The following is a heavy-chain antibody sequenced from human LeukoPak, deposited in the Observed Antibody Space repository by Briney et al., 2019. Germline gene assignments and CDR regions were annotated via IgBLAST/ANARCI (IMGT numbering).Heavy chain of an antibody. Sequence: PGGSLRLSCAASGFTFDDYAMHWVRQAPGKGLEWVSGISWNSGSIGYADSVKGRFAISRDNAKNSLYLQMNSLRAEDTAVYYCAKDSYDTSIWGQGTLVTVSA. V-gene: IGHV3-9*01. D-gene: IGHD3-22*01. CDR1: GFTFDDYA. J-gene: IGHJ4*02. CDR2: ISWNSGSI. CDR3: AKDSYDTSI.